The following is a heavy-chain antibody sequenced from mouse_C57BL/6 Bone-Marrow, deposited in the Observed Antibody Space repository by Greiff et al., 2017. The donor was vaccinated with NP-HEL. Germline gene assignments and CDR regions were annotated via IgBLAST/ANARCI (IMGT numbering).Heavy chain of an antibody. J-gene: IGHJ3*01. CDR2: IYPGDGDT. CDR3: ARGDWGFAY. D-gene: IGHD4-1*01. V-gene: IGHV1-82*01. CDR1: GYAFSSSW. Sequence: QVQLQQSGPELVKPGASVKISCKASGYAFSSSWMNWVKQRPGKGLEWIGRIYPGDGDTNYNGKFKGKATLTADKSSSTAYMQLSSLTSEDSAVYFCARGDWGFAYWGQVTLVTVSA.